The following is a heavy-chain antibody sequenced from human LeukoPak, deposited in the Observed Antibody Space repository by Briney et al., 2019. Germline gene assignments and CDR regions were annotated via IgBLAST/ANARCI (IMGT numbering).Heavy chain of an antibody. J-gene: IGHJ4*02. D-gene: IGHD3-10*01. V-gene: IGHV1-69*05. CDR2: IIPIFGTA. CDR3: ARDRLYGSGSSQPFDY. CDR1: GGTFSSYA. Sequence: ASVKVSCKASGGTFSSYAISWVRQAPGQGLEWMGGIIPIFGTANYAQKFQGRVTITTDESTSTAYMELSSLRSEDTAVYYCARDRLYGSGSSQPFDYWGQGTLVTVSS.